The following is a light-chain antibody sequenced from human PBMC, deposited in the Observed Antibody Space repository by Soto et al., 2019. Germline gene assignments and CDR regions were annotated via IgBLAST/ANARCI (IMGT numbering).Light chain of an antibody. Sequence: EIVLTQSPGTLSLSPGERATISCSSSQSVSSSYLAWYQQKPGQAPRLLIYGASSRATGIPDRFSGSGSGTDFTLTIRRLEHEDFAVYYCQQYGSSPKTFGQGTKVEIK. CDR3: QQYGSSPKT. CDR2: GAS. J-gene: IGKJ1*01. V-gene: IGKV3-20*01. CDR1: QSVSSSY.